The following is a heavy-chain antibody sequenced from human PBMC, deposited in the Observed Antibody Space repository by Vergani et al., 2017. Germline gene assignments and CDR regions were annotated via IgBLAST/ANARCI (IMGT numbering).Heavy chain of an antibody. CDR3: AREDRVVPAAKRYYYYYMDV. D-gene: IGHD2-2*01. CDR2: IKQDGSEK. CDR1: GFTFSSYW. V-gene: IGHV3-7*01. Sequence: EVQLVESGGGLVQPGGSLRLSCAASGFTFSSYWMSWVRQAPGKGLEWVANIKQDGSEKYYVDSVKGRFTISRDNAKNSLYLQMNSLRAEDTAVYYCAREDRVVPAAKRYYYYYMDVWGKGTTVTVSS. J-gene: IGHJ6*03.